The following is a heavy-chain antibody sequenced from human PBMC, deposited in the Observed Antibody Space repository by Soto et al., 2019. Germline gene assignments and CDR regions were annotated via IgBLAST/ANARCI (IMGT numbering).Heavy chain of an antibody. CDR1: GFTVSSNY. V-gene: IGHV3-53*02. CDR2: IYSGGST. CDR3: ARGYRGIAVADYYYYYGMDV. Sequence: EVQLVETGGGLIQPGGSLRLSCAASGFTVSSNYMSWVRQAPGKGLEWVSVIYSGGSTYYADSVKGRFTISRDNSKNTLYLQLNSLRAEDLAVYYCARGYRGIAVADYYYYYGMDVWGQGTTVTVSS. D-gene: IGHD6-19*01. J-gene: IGHJ6*02.